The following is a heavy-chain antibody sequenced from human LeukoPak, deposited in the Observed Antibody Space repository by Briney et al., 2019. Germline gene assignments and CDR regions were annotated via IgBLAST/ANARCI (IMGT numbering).Heavy chain of an antibody. D-gene: IGHD1-26*01. V-gene: IGHV1-69*05. CDR3: ASGSYGPGAFDI. CDR2: IIPIFGTA. Sequence: ALVKVSCKASGGTSSSYTISWVRDAPGQGLEWMGRIIPIFGTANYAQKFQGRVTITTDESTSTAYMELSSLRSEDTAVYYCASGSYGPGAFDIGGQGTIVTVSS. CDR1: GGTSSSYT. J-gene: IGHJ3*02.